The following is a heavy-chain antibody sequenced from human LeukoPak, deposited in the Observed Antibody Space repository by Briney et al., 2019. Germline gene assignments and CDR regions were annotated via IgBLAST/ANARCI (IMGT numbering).Heavy chain of an antibody. D-gene: IGHD3-10*01. CDR2: ISGSGGST. Sequence: GGSLSLSCAASGFTFSSYALSWVRQAPGKGLEWVSAISGSGGSTYYADSVKGRFTISRDNSKNTLYLQMNSLRAEDTAVYYCAKDRILWFGELDSFDYWGQGTLVTVSS. V-gene: IGHV3-23*01. CDR1: GFTFSSYA. J-gene: IGHJ4*02. CDR3: AKDRILWFGELDSFDY.